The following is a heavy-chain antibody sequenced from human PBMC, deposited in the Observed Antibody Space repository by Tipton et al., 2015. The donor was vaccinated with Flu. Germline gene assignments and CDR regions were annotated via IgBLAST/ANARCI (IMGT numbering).Heavy chain of an antibody. CDR2: INHSGST. CDR3: ARHTRIARGGLNWFDP. Sequence: TLSLTCAVYGGSLSGYYWSWIRQSPGKGLEWIGEINHSGSTNYNPSLKSRLTISLDMSKNQFSLNLYSVSAADAAVYYCARHTRIARGGLNWFDPWGQGTLVTVSS. J-gene: IGHJ5*02. CDR1: GGSLSGYY. D-gene: IGHD2-15*01. V-gene: IGHV4-34*01.